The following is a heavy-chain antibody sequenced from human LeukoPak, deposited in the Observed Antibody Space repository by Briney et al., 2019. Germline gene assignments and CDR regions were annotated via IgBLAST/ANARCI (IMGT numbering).Heavy chain of an antibody. V-gene: IGHV4-61*05. CDR1: GDSISSSNYF. Sequence: PSETLSLTCTVSGDSISSSNYFWGWIRQPPGKGLEWIGYIYYSGSTNYNPSLKSRVTISVDTSKNQFSLKLSSVTAADTAVYYCARIRITGTPEINWFGPWGQGTLVTVSS. CDR3: ARIRITGTPEINWFGP. CDR2: IYYSGST. D-gene: IGHD1-20*01. J-gene: IGHJ5*02.